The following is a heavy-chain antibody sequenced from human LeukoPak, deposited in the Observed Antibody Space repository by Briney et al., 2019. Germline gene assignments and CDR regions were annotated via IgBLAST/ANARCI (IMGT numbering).Heavy chain of an antibody. CDR1: GGTFSSYA. J-gene: IGHJ5*02. V-gene: IGHV1-69*13. CDR3: ASGSSPYGDYEASWFDP. D-gene: IGHD4-17*01. CDR2: IIPIFGTA. Sequence: SVKVSFKASGGTFSSYAISWVRQAPGQGLEWMGGIIPIFGTANYAQKFQGRVTITADESTSTAYMELSSLRSEDTAVYYCASGSSPYGDYEASWFDPWGQGTLVTVSS.